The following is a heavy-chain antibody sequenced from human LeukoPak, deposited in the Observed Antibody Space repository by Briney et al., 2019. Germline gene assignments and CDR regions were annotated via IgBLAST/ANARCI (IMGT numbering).Heavy chain of an antibody. J-gene: IGHJ4*02. V-gene: IGHV3-74*01. CDR1: GFTFSSYW. D-gene: IGHD2-15*01. CDR2: INSDGSST. Sequence: PGGSLRLSCAASGFTFSSYWMHWVRHAPGKGLVWVSRINSDGSSTSYADSVKGRFTISRDNAKNTLYLQMNSLRAEDTAVYYCARASCYYLYYFDYWGQGTLVTVSS. CDR3: ARASCYYLYYFDY.